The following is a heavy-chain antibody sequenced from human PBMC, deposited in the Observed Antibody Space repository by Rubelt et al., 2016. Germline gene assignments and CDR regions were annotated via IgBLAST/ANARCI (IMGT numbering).Heavy chain of an antibody. J-gene: IGHJ4*02. CDR2: VYYTGST. D-gene: IGHD3-16*01. V-gene: IGHV4-4*02. CDR1: GGSISRGNW. Sequence: QVQLQDSGPGLVKPSGTLSLTCAVSGGSISRGNWWSWVRQPPGKGLEWIGSVYYTGSTNYNTSLKSRVAISVDTAKNQFSLKLSSVTAADTAVYYCARVSSLIAGGIDYWGQGTQVTVSS. CDR3: ARVSSLIAGGIDY.